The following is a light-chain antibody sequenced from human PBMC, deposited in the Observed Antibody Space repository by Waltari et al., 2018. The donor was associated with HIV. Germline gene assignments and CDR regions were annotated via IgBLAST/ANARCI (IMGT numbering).Light chain of an antibody. CDR3: QVWDSTTDHVL. V-gene: IGLV3-21*04. CDR1: KIETQS. J-gene: IGLJ2*01. Sequence: TPTPPVSLVPGNNARLTRAGTKIETQSADGYQQKPGQAPLLVIYYDTDRPSGIPERFSGSNSGNTATLTISRVGDGDEADYYCQVWDSTTDHVLFGGGTRLTVL. CDR2: YDT.